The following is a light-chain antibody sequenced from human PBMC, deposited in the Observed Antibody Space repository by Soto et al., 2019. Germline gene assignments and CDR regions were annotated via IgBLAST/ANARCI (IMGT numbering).Light chain of an antibody. CDR3: SSYTSNNTYV. Sequence: QSALTQPPSVSGSPGQSVATSCTGTSSDVGSYNRVAWYQQPPGTAPKLIISEVNNRPSGVPDRFSGSKSGNTASLTISGLQAEDEADYYCSSYTSNNTYVFGTGTKVTVL. CDR2: EVN. V-gene: IGLV2-18*02. J-gene: IGLJ1*01. CDR1: SSDVGSYNR.